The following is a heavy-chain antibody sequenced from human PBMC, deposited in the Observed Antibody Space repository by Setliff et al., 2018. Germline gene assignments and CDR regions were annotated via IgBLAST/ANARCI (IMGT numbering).Heavy chain of an antibody. CDR1: GYTFTSSG. CDR3: ARSAFHGSSLCFGP. D-gene: IGHD6-6*01. V-gene: IGHV1-18*01. J-gene: IGHJ5*02. CDR2: ISVYNGYI. Sequence: ASVKVSCKASGYTFTSSGISWVRQAPGQGLEWIGWISVYNGYIVYAQKLQGRVTMTTDTSRSTAYMELSGLRSEDTAVYYCARSAFHGSSLCFGPWGQGTLVTVSS.